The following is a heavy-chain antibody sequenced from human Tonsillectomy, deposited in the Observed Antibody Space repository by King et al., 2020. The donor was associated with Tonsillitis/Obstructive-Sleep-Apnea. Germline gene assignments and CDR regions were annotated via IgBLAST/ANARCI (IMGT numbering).Heavy chain of an antibody. J-gene: IGHJ6*03. V-gene: IGHV3-30*04. CDR1: GFIFSNYA. CDR2: ISYDGSNK. CDR3: ARSDYYYYYMDV. Sequence: VQLVESGGGVVQPGRSLRLSCTASGFIFSNYAMHWVRQAPGKGLEWVAVISYDGSNKHYADSVKGRFTISRDISKNTLFLQMNSLRPEDTAVYYLARSDYYYYYMDVWGNGTTATVSS.